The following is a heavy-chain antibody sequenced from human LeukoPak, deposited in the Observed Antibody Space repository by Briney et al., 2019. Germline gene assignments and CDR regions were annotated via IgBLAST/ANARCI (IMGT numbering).Heavy chain of an antibody. CDR1: GYTLTELS. Sequence: WASVKVSCKVSGYTLTELSMHWVRQAPGKGLEWMGGFDPEDGETIYAQKFQGRVTMTEDTSTDTAYMELSSLRSEDTAVYYCASYYWYYYDSSGGVWDYYGMDVWGQGTTVTVSS. CDR2: FDPEDGET. J-gene: IGHJ6*02. D-gene: IGHD3-22*01. CDR3: ASYYWYYYDSSGGVWDYYGMDV. V-gene: IGHV1-24*01.